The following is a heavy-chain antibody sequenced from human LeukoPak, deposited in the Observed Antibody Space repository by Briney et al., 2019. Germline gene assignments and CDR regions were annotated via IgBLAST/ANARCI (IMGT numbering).Heavy chain of an antibody. CDR2: IYTSGST. Sequence: SQTLSLTCTVSGGSISSGSYYWSWLRQPAGKGLEWIGRIYTSGSTNYDPSLKSRVTISVDTSKNQFSLKLSSVTAADTAVYYCARDPGYEFDAFDIWGQGTMVTVSS. V-gene: IGHV4-61*02. CDR1: GGSISSGSYY. D-gene: IGHD5-12*01. J-gene: IGHJ3*02. CDR3: ARDPGYEFDAFDI.